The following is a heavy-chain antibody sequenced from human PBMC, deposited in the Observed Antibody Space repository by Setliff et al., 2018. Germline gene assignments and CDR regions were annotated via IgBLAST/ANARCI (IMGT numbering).Heavy chain of an antibody. CDR2: INSNGGDT. CDR3: ARARHFGMDV. Sequence: GASVKVSCKASGYIFSDHYMHWVRQAPGKGLEWMRWINSNGGDTNYAQTFEGRLTLTRDTSIRTTYMELATLRSDGTAVYYCARARHFGMDVWGQGTTVTVSS. CDR1: GYIFSDHY. V-gene: IGHV1-2*02. J-gene: IGHJ6*02.